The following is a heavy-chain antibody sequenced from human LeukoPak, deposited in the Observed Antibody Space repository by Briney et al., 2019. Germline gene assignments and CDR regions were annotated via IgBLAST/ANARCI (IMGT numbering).Heavy chain of an antibody. CDR1: GFTLSSYA. CDR2: ISGSGGST. V-gene: IGHV3-23*01. J-gene: IGHJ4*02. Sequence: PGGSLRLSCAASGFTLSSYAMSWVRQAPGKGLEWVSGISGSGGSTYYADSVKGRFTISRDTSKNTLYLQMNSLRAEDTAVYYCARLRSYYDSSGYYQDYWGQGTLVTVSS. CDR3: ARLRSYYDSSGYYQDY. D-gene: IGHD3-22*01.